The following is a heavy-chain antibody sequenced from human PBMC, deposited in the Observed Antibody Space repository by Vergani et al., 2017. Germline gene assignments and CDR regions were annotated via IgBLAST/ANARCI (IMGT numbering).Heavy chain of an antibody. CDR3: AREREDMTTVTRWFDP. CDR2: IYYSGST. J-gene: IGHJ5*02. V-gene: IGHV4-39*07. Sequence: QLQLQESGPGLVKPSETLSLTCTVSGVSIGSNSYYWGWIRQPPGKGLEWIGYIYYSGSTYYNPSLKSRVTISVDTSKNQFSLKLSSVTAADTAVYYCAREREDMTTVTRWFDPWGQGTLVTVSS. CDR1: GVSIGSNSYY. D-gene: IGHD4-17*01.